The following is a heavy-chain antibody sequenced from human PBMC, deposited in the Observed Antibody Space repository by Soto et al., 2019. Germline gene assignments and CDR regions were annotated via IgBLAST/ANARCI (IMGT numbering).Heavy chain of an antibody. CDR2: IIPVFGPP. V-gene: IGHV1-69*01. CDR1: RGTFTTDA. D-gene: IGHD6-13*01. CDR3: ARGGHNSGWYRTFDF. Sequence: QVQLVQSGAEVKKPGSSVSVSCKSSRGTFTTDAISWVRQAPGQGLEWMGVIIPVFGPPTYAQKFQGRLMITADESTTTAHLELRNLRSEDTAIYYCARGGHNSGWYRTFDFWGQGTLVTVSS. J-gene: IGHJ4*02.